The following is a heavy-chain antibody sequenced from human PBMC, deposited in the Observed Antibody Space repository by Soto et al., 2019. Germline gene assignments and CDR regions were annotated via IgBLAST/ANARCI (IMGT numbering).Heavy chain of an antibody. CDR1: WYTFTMYD. V-gene: IGHV1-8*01. J-gene: IGHJ3*02. D-gene: IGHD5-18*01. Sequence: ASLNVSCKASWYTFTMYDINLGLQSTVQWREGMGWMNPNSGNTGYAQKFQGRVTMTRNTSISTAYMELSSLRSEDTAVYYCARQNKAMVAHDAFDIWGKGKMVNVSS. CDR3: ARQNKAMVAHDAFDI. CDR2: MNPNSGNT.